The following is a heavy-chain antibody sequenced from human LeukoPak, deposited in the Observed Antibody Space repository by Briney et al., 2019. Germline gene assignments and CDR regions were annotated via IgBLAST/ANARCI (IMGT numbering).Heavy chain of an antibody. CDR1: GYSISSGYY. Sequence: SETLSLTCTVSGYSISSGYYWGWIRQPPGKGLEWIGSIYHSGSTYYNPSLKSRVTISVDTSKNQFSLKLSSVTAADTAVYYCAREIIAVAGTGGYWGQGTLVTVSS. CDR2: IYHSGST. J-gene: IGHJ4*02. V-gene: IGHV4-38-2*02. D-gene: IGHD6-19*01. CDR3: AREIIAVAGTGGY.